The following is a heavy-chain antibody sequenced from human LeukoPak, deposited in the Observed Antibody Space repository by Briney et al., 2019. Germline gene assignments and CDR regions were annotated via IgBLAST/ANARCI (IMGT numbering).Heavy chain of an antibody. CDR2: IYYSGST. V-gene: IGHV4-59*01. Sequence: SETLSLTCTVSGGSISSYYWSWIRQPPGKGLEWIGYIYYSGSTNYNPSLKSRVTISVDTSKNQFSLKLSSVTAADTAVYYCARGTRGSSSLRWFDPWGQGTLVTVSS. CDR3: ARGTRGSSSLRWFDP. J-gene: IGHJ5*02. D-gene: IGHD6-13*01. CDR1: GGSISSYY.